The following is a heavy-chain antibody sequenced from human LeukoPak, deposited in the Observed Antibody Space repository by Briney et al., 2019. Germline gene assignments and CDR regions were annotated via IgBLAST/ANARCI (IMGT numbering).Heavy chain of an antibody. CDR1: GFSFSTYA. V-gene: IGHV3-23*01. Sequence: GGSLRLSCAASGFSFSTYAMSWVRQAPGKGPEWVSAISGSGGRTYYADSVKGRFTVSRDNSKNTLYLQMNSLRAEDTAVYYCAKERSSSGFFDYWGQGTLVTVSS. J-gene: IGHJ4*02. CDR2: ISGSGGRT. D-gene: IGHD3-22*01. CDR3: AKERSSSGFFDY.